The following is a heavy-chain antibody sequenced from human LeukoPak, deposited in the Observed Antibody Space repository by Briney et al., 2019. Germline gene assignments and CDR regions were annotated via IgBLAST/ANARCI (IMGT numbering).Heavy chain of an antibody. CDR3: AELGITMIGGV. V-gene: IGHV3-48*04. CDR1: GFTFNTYS. Sequence: PGGSLRLSCAASGFTFNTYSMNWVRQAPGKGLEWVSYIRSSGSTIYYADSVKGRFTISRDNAKNSLYLQMNSLRAEDTAVYYCAELGITMIGGVWGKGTTVTISS. J-gene: IGHJ6*01. CDR2: IRSSGSTI. D-gene: IGHD3-10*02.